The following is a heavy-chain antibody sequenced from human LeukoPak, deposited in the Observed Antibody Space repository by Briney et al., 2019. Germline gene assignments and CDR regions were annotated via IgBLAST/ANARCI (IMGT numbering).Heavy chain of an antibody. V-gene: IGHV1-69*06. Sequence: SVKVSCKASGGTFSSYAISWVRQAPGQGLEWMGGIIPIFGTANYAQKFQGRVTITADKSTSTAYMELSSLRPEDTAVYYCARVAAVAGTMAFDIWGQGTMVTVSS. CDR2: IIPIFGTA. J-gene: IGHJ3*02. CDR1: GGTFSSYA. D-gene: IGHD6-19*01. CDR3: ARVAAVAGTMAFDI.